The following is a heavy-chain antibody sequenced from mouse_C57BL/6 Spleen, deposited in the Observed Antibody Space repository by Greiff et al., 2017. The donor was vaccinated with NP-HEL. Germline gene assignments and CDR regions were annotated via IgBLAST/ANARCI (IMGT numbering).Heavy chain of an antibody. CDR2: IYPGDGAT. CDR3: ARGPTVVATDY. CDR1: GYAFSSSW. V-gene: IGHV1-82*01. J-gene: IGHJ2*01. Sequence: VQLQQSGPELVKPGASVKISCKASGYAFSSSWMNWVKQRPGKGLEWIGRIYPGDGATNYNGKFKGKATLTADKSSSTAYMQLSSLTSEDSAVYFCARGPTVVATDYWGQGTTLTVSS. D-gene: IGHD1-1*01.